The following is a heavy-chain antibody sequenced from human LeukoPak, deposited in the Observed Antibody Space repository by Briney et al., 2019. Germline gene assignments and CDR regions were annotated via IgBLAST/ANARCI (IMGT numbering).Heavy chain of an antibody. CDR2: ISSSSSYI. CDR3: ARDLAAPNWFDP. D-gene: IGHD2-15*01. CDR1: GFSFSNAW. J-gene: IGHJ5*02. V-gene: IGHV3-21*01. Sequence: GGSLRLSCATSGFSFSNAWMNWVRQAPGKGLEWVSSISSSSSYIYYADSVKGRFTISRDNAKNSLYLQMNSLRAEDTAVYYCARDLAAPNWFDPWGQGTLVTVSS.